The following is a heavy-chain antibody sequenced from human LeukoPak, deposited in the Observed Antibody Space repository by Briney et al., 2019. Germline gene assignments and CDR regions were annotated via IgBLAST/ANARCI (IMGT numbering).Heavy chain of an antibody. CDR2: ISAGGST. CDR3: AKGSDCSASSCGPDY. Sequence: GGSLRLSRAASGFTFSRSAMNWVRQAPGKGLEWVSGISAGGSTEYADSVKGRFTISRDNSKNTLFLQMNSLRAEDTAVYFCAKGSDCSASSCGPDYWGQGTLVTVSS. J-gene: IGHJ4*02. V-gene: IGHV3-23*01. D-gene: IGHD2-15*01. CDR1: GFTFSRSA.